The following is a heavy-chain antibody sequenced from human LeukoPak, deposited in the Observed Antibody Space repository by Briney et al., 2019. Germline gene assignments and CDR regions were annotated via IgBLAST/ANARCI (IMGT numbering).Heavy chain of an antibody. Sequence: GGSLRLSCAASGFTFSSYWMHWVRQAPGKALVWVSRINSDGSSTSYADSVKGRFTISRDNAKNTLYLQMNSLRAEGTAVYYCAREDGGSLDYWDQGTLVTVSS. J-gene: IGHJ4*02. V-gene: IGHV3-74*01. D-gene: IGHD1-26*01. CDR1: GFTFSSYW. CDR2: INSDGSST. CDR3: AREDGGSLDY.